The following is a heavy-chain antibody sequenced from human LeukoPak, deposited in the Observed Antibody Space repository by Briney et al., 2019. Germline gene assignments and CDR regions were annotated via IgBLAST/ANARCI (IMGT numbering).Heavy chain of an antibody. CDR3: AREGSMVRGVGIFGFDY. CDR1: GYTFTSNY. J-gene: IGHJ4*02. V-gene: IGHV1-3*03. D-gene: IGHD3-10*01. CDR2: MNAGNGNT. Sequence: ASVKVSCKAFGYTFTSNYMHWVRQAPGQRLEWMGWMNAGNGNTKYSQKFQGRVTITRDTSASTAYMELSSLKSEDMAVYYCAREGSMVRGVGIFGFDYWGQGTLVTVSS.